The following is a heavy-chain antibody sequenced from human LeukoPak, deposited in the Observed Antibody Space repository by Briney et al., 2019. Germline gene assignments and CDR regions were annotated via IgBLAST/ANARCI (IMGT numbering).Heavy chain of an antibody. CDR2: IIPTFGTA. CDR3: ASSLAVAGTEADY. D-gene: IGHD6-19*01. CDR1: GGTFSSYA. Sequence: GASVKVSCKASGGTFSSYAISWVRQAPGQGLEWMGGIIPTFGTANYAQKFQGRVTITADKSTSTAYMELSSLRSEDTAVYYCASSLAVAGTEADYWGQGTLVTVSS. J-gene: IGHJ4*02. V-gene: IGHV1-69*06.